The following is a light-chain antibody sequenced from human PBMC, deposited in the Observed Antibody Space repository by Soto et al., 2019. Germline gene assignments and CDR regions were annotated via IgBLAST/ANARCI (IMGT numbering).Light chain of an antibody. CDR2: ATS. J-gene: IGKJ1*01. CDR1: QGISSY. CDR3: QQYYTYPWT. V-gene: IGKV1-8*01. Sequence: AIRMTQSPSSLSASAGDKVTITCRASQGISSYLAWFQQKPGRPPKLLMSATSTLQSDVPSTFSGSGSGTDLTLTIGCLQSEDFATYYCQQYYTYPWTFGQGTNVEIK.